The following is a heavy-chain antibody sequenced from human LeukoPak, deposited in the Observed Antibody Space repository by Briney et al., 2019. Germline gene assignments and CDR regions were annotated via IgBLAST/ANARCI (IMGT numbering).Heavy chain of an antibody. CDR2: ISGSGGNT. CDR1: GLTFSSYA. CDR3: AKPEDIVVVPAAIIDY. D-gene: IGHD2-2*01. J-gene: IGHJ4*02. Sequence: GGSLRLSCAASGLTFSSYAMNWVRQAPGKGLEWVSAISGSGGNTYYADSVKGRFTISRDNSKNTLYLQMNSLRAEDTAVYYCAKPEDIVVVPAAIIDYWGQGTLVTVSS. V-gene: IGHV3-23*01.